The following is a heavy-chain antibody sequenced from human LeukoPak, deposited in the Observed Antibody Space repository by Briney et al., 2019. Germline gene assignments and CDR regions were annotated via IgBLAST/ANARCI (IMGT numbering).Heavy chain of an antibody. CDR1: GGSFSGYY. Sequence: SSETLSLTCAVYGGSFSGYYWSWIRQPPGKGLEWIGEINHSGSTNYNPSLKSRVTISVDTSKNQFSLKLSSVTAADTAVYYCASASITRYYFDYWGQGTLVTVSS. CDR2: INHSGST. J-gene: IGHJ4*02. CDR3: ASASITRYYFDY. D-gene: IGHD4-11*01. V-gene: IGHV4-34*01.